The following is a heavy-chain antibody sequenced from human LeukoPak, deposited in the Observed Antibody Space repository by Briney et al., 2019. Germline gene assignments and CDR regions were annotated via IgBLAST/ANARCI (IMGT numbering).Heavy chain of an antibody. J-gene: IGHJ6*02. CDR3: AKSIRFCSSNSCFAGYYNYGLHV. CDR1: GFTFSSHA. Sequence: PGGSLRLSCAASGFTFSSHAMSWVRQAPGKGLEWVAVISHDGSSKYFADSVKGRFTISRDNPKNTLDLQVHSLRAEDTAVYYCAKSIRFCSSNSCFAGYYNYGLHVWGQGTTVIVSS. V-gene: IGHV3-30*18. CDR2: ISHDGSSK. D-gene: IGHD2-2*01.